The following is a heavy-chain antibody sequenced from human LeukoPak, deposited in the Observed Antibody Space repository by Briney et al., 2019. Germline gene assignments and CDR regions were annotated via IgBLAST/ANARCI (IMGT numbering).Heavy chain of an antibody. CDR2: IFADDLT. Sequence: PGGSLRLSCVVSGFSVSDHYMCWVRQAPGKGLQWLSVIFADDLTYYEDSIKGRFTISRDRSQNTLYLQMKSLRAEDTAVYYCARGAMSTFARFDSWGQGTLVSVSS. J-gene: IGHJ4*02. V-gene: IGHV3-53*01. CDR1: GFSVSDHY. CDR3: ARGAMSTFARFDS. D-gene: IGHD2/OR15-2a*01.